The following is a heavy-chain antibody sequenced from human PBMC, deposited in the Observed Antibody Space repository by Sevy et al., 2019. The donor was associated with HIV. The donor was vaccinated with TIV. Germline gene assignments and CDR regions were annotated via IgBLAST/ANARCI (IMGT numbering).Heavy chain of an antibody. D-gene: IGHD2-2*01. CDR1: GFTFSSYS. CDR2: ISSSSSTI. V-gene: IGHV3-48*01. Sequence: GGSLRLSCAASGFTFSSYSMNWVRQAPGKGLEWVSYISSSSSTIYYADSVKGRFTISRDNAKNSLYLQMNSLRAEDTAVYYCARDGGVYCSSTSCYRLDAFDIWGQGTMVTVSS. CDR3: ARDGGVYCSSTSCYRLDAFDI. J-gene: IGHJ3*02.